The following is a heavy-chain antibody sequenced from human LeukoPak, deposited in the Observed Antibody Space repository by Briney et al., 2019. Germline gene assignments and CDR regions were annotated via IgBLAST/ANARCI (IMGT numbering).Heavy chain of an antibody. V-gene: IGHV3-23*01. CDR3: AKAIRGSSGYKALFDY. Sequence: GGSLRLSCAASGFTFSSYAMNWVRQAPGKGLEWVSAISGSGGSTYYADSVKGRFTISRDNSKNTLFLQMNSLRAEDTAVYYCAKAIRGSSGYKALFDYWGQGALVTVSS. CDR2: ISGSGGST. D-gene: IGHD3-22*01. J-gene: IGHJ4*02. CDR1: GFTFSSYA.